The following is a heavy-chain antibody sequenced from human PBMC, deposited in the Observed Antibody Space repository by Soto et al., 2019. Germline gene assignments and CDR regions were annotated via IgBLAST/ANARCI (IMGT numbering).Heavy chain of an antibody. Sequence: GGSLRLSCAASGFTFSSYSMNRVRQAPGKGLEWVSYISSSSSTIYYADSVKGRFTISRDNAKNSLYLQMNSLRDEDTAVYYCARDRKDYSNYYYYGMDVWGQGTTVTVSS. CDR1: GFTFSSYS. V-gene: IGHV3-48*02. CDR3: ARDRKDYSNYYYYGMDV. CDR2: ISSSSSTI. D-gene: IGHD4-4*01. J-gene: IGHJ6*02.